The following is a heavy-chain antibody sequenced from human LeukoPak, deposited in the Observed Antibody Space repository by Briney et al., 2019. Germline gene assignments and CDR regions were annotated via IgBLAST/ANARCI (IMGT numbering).Heavy chain of an antibody. CDR2: ISGSGGST. J-gene: IGHJ6*02. D-gene: IGHD6-19*01. V-gene: IGHV3-23*01. Sequence: PGGSLRLSCAASGFTFSSYAMSWVRQAPGKGLEWVSAISGSGGSTYYADSVKGRFTISRDNSKNTLYLQMNSLRAEDTAVYCCAKEGYSSGWSYYYYGMDVWGQGTTVTVSS. CDR3: AKEGYSSGWSYYYYGMDV. CDR1: GFTFSSYA.